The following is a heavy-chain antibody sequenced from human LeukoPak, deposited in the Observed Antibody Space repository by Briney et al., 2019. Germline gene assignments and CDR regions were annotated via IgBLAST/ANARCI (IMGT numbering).Heavy chain of an antibody. V-gene: IGHV3-11*05. CDR1: GITFSDHY. CDR3: GRGGGYSGYESSFPFDY. D-gene: IGHD5-12*01. CDR2: ISISSSYT. J-gene: IGHJ4*02. Sequence: KPGGSLGLSCAPSGITFSDHYMSWSRQAPGKGLEWVSYISISSSYTNYADSVKGRFTISRDNAKNSLYLQMNTLRAEDTAVYYCGRGGGYSGYESSFPFDYWGQGTLVTVSS.